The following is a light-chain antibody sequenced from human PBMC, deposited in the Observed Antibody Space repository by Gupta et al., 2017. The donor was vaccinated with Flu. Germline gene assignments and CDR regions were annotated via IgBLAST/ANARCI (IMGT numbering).Light chain of an antibody. J-gene: IGKJ5*01. CDR3: QQYYGDYT. Sequence: EIVMTQSPEFLPVSLGGRATVNCKSSRSVLSSSNNKNFLAWFQQKPRQPPKLLIYWASTRASGVPDRFSGSGSDTDFNLTISDLQAADVAVYYCQQYYGDYTFGQGTRLELK. CDR1: RSVLSSSNNKNF. V-gene: IGKV4-1*01. CDR2: WAS.